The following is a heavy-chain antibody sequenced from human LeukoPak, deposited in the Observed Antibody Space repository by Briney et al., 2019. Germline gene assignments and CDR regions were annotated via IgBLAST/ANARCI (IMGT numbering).Heavy chain of an antibody. CDR1: GGSISSSSYY. CDR2: IYYSGST. V-gene: IGHV4-39*01. CDR3: ARQRGHIVGATYDY. Sequence: PSETLSLTCTVSGGSISSSSYYWGWIRQPPGKGLEWIGSIYYSGSTYYNPSLKSRVTISADTSKNQFFLKMTSMTAADTAVYYCARQRGHIVGATYDYWGQGTLVTVSS. D-gene: IGHD1-26*01. J-gene: IGHJ4*02.